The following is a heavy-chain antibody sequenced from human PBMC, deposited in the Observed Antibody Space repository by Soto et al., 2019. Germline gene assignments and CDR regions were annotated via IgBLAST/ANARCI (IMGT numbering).Heavy chain of an antibody. CDR3: ARSPSSSAPFDY. Sequence: GGSLRLSCAASGFTFSDYYMSWIRQAPGKGLEWVSYISSSSSYTNYADSVKGRFTISRDNAKNSLYLQMNSLRAEDTAVYYCARSPSSSAPFDYWGQGTLVTVSS. J-gene: IGHJ4*02. CDR1: GFTFSDYY. D-gene: IGHD6-6*01. V-gene: IGHV3-11*06. CDR2: ISSSSSYT.